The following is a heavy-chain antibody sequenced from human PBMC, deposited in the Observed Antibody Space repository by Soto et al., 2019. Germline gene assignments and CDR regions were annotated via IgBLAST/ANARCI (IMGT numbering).Heavy chain of an antibody. J-gene: IGHJ1*01. V-gene: IGHV3-33*01. D-gene: IGHD6-19*01. CDR1: GFTFSSYG. CDR2: IWYDGSNK. Sequence: QVQLVESGGGVVQPGRSLRLSCAASGFTFSSYGMHWVRQAPGKGLEWVAVIWYDGSNKYYADSVKGRFTISRDNSKNTQYLQMNSLRAEDTAVYYCAREGYSSGWYDYFQHWGQGTLVTVSS. CDR3: AREGYSSGWYDYFQH.